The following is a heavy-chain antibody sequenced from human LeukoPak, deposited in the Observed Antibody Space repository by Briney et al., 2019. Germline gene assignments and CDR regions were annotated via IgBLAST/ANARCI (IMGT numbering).Heavy chain of an antibody. D-gene: IGHD2-21*01. Sequence: GGSLRLSCAVSGFSFSNYWMSWVRQPPGKGLECVGNIKEDGSYKNYVGSVKGRFTISRDNAKNSLYLEMNSLRAEDTAVYYCVRDESVVPTFRFDYWGQGTLVTVSS. CDR1: GFSFSNYW. V-gene: IGHV3-7*01. J-gene: IGHJ4*02. CDR2: IKEDGSYK. CDR3: VRDESVVPTFRFDY.